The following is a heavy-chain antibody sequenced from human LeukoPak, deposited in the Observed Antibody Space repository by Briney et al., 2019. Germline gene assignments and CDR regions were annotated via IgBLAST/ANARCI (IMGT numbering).Heavy chain of an antibody. CDR2: ISSSGSTI. J-gene: IGHJ4*02. Sequence: PGGSLRLSCAASGFTFSDYYRNWIRQAPGKGLEWVSYISSSGSTIYYADSVKGRFTISRDNTKNSLYLQMNSLRAEDTAVYYCARDRTRYDYVWGSFRVSSALDYWGQGTLVTVSS. D-gene: IGHD3-16*02. CDR3: ARDRTRYDYVWGSFRVSSALDY. V-gene: IGHV3-11*01. CDR1: GFTFSDYY.